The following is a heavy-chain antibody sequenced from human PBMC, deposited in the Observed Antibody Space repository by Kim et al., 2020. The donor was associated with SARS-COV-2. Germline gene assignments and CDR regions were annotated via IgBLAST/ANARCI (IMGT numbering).Heavy chain of an antibody. D-gene: IGHD3-10*01. Sequence: YIIYADSGEGRFTSARDNGKNSVYLQMNSLRAEDTAVYYGTRDSVMVRFDSWGQGTLVTVSS. CDR2: YI. J-gene: IGHJ4*02. CDR3: TRDSVMVRFDS. V-gene: IGHV3-21*06.